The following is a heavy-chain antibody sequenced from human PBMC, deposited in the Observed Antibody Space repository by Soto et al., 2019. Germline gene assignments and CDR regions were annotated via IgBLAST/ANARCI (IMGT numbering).Heavy chain of an antibody. V-gene: IGHV6-1*01. CDR1: GDSVSSNDAT. Sequence: QVQLQQSGPGLVKPSQTLSLTCAISGDSVSSNDATWDWIRQSPSRGLEWLGRTYYRSRWQTDYEISVKSRISINPDTSNNPVSLQLNSVTPDDTAVYYCARLIGNSWLDSWGQGTLVTVSS. J-gene: IGHJ5*01. CDR2: TYYRSRWQT. CDR3: ARLIGNSWLDS. D-gene: IGHD3-16*01.